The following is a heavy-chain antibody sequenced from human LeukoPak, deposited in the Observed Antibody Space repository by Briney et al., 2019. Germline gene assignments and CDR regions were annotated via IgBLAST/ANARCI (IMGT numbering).Heavy chain of an antibody. D-gene: IGHD4-11*01. Sequence: SETLSLTCAVYGGSFSGYYWSWIRQPPGKGLEWIGEINHSGSTNYNPSLKSRVTISVGTSKNQFSLKLSSVTAADTAVYYCARDSPRSYYYYGMDVWGQGTTVTVSS. CDR1: GGSFSGYY. CDR2: INHSGST. J-gene: IGHJ6*02. CDR3: ARDSPRSYYYYGMDV. V-gene: IGHV4-34*01.